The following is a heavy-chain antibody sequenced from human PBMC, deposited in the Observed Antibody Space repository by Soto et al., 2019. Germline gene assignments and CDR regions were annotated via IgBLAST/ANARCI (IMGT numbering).Heavy chain of an antibody. J-gene: IGHJ6*02. V-gene: IGHV6-1*01. Sequence: SQTLSLTCAISGDSVSSNSAAWNWIRQSPSRGLEWLGRTYYRSKWYNDYAVSVKSRITINPDTSKNQFSLQLNSVTPEDTAVYYCASTVVPADIPYYYGMDVWGQGTTVTVS. CDR1: GDSVSSNSAA. CDR3: ASTVVPADIPYYYGMDV. D-gene: IGHD2-2*01. CDR2: TYYRSKWYN.